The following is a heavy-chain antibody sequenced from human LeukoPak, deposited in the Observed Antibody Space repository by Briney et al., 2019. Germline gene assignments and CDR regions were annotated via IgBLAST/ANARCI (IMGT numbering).Heavy chain of an antibody. J-gene: IGHJ4*02. V-gene: IGHV3-21*01. CDR1: GFTFSSYS. D-gene: IGHD6-19*01. CDR2: ISRSGSYI. CDR3: ARRTGYSSGWYPFSFDY. Sequence: GGSLRLSCAASGFTFSSYSMNWVRQAPGKGLEWVSSISRSGSYIYYADSVKGRFTISRDNAKNSLYLQMNSLRAEDTAVYYCARRTGYSSGWYPFSFDYWGQGTLVTVSS.